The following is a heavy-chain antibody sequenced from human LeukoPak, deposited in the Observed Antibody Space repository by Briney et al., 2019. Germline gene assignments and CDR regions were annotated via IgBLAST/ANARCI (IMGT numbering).Heavy chain of an antibody. CDR2: ISPYNGNT. D-gene: IGHD3-10*02. J-gene: IGHJ6*03. V-gene: IGHV1-18*01. CDR3: ARLFGELFLPSDYFFYMDV. CDR1: GYTFTSYA. Sequence: ASVKVSCKASGYTFTSYAMNWVRQAPGQGLEWMGWISPYNGNTDYAQRFQGRVTMTADTSTTTAYMELRSLKSDDTAVYYCARLFGELFLPSDYFFYMDVWGKGTTVTVSS.